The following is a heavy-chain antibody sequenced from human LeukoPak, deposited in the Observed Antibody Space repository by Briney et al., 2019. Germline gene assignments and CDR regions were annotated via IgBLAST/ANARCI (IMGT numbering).Heavy chain of an antibody. CDR1: GGSFSGYY. CDR2: INHSGST. D-gene: IGHD3-3*01. J-gene: IGHJ6*02. V-gene: IGHV4-34*01. CDR3: ARGLVTRVVISMDV. Sequence: SETLSLTCAVYGGSFSGYYWSWIRQPPGKGLEWIGEINHSGSTNYNPSLKSRVTISVDTSKNQFSLKLSSVTAADTAVYHCARGLVTRVVISMDVWGQGTTVTVSS.